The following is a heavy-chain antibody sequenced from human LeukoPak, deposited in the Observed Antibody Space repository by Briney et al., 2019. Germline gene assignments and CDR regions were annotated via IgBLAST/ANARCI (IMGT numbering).Heavy chain of an antibody. J-gene: IGHJ4*02. CDR1: GGSFSGYY. V-gene: IGHV4-34*01. Sequence: SETLSLTCAVYGGSFSGYYWSWVRQPPGKGLEWIGEINHSGSTNYNPSLKSRVTISVDTSKNQFSLKLSSVTAADTAVYYCALMVRGVMDYFDYWGQGTLVTVSS. CDR3: ALMVRGVMDYFDY. CDR2: INHSGST. D-gene: IGHD3-10*01.